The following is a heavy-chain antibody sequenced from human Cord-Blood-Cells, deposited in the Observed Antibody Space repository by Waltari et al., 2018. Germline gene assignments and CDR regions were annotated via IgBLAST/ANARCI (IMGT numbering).Heavy chain of an antibody. D-gene: IGHD7-27*01. CDR3: AGEEGNWGYWFDP. J-gene: IGHJ5*02. CDR2: MYCRGST. V-gene: IGHV4-59*01. Sequence: QVQLQESGPGLVKPSEHLSLTCTVPGGSISCYYWSWIRQPPGKGLAWIGYMYCRGSTNYYPSLKSRVTISVDTSKNQFSLKLSSVTAADTAVYYCAGEEGNWGYWFDPWGQGTLVTVSS. CDR1: GGSISCYY.